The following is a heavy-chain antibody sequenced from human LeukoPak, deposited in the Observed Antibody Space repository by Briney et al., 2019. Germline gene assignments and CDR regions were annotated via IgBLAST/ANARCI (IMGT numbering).Heavy chain of an antibody. Sequence: ASVKVSCKASGYTFTGYYMHWVRQAPGQGLEWMGWINPNSGGTNYAQKFQGRVTMTRDTSISTAYMELSRLRSDDTAVYYCARAGTMIVVVPPYYYYMDVWGKGTTVTVSS. CDR1: GYTFTGYY. J-gene: IGHJ6*03. V-gene: IGHV1-2*02. CDR2: INPNSGGT. D-gene: IGHD3-22*01. CDR3: ARAGTMIVVVPPYYYYMDV.